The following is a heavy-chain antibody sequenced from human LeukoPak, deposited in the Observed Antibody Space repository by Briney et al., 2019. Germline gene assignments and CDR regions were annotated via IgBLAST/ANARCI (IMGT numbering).Heavy chain of an antibody. D-gene: IGHD2-15*01. Sequence: PGGSLRLSCAASGFTFRSYEMNWVRQAPGKGLEWVSYICSSGTIYYADSVKGRFTISRDNAKNSLYLHMNSLRAEDTAVYYCARGGYCSGGTCYSYNAFDIWGQGTMVTVPS. V-gene: IGHV3-48*03. CDR3: ARGGYCSGGTCYSYNAFDI. J-gene: IGHJ3*02. CDR2: ICSSGTI. CDR1: GFTFRSYE.